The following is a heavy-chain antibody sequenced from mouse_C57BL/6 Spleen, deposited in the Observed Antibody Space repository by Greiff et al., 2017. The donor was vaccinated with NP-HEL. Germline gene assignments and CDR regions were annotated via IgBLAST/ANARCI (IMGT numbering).Heavy chain of an antibody. CDR2: IWSGGST. CDR1: GFSLTSYG. J-gene: IGHJ3*01. Sequence: VQVVESGPGLVQPSQSLSITCTVSGFSLTSYGVHWVRQSPGKGLEWLGVIWSGGSTDYNAAFISRLSISKDNSKSQVFFKMNSLQADDTAIYYCARKGYDYDGGFAYWGQGTLVTVSA. CDR3: ARKGYDYDGGFAY. D-gene: IGHD2-4*01. V-gene: IGHV2-2*01.